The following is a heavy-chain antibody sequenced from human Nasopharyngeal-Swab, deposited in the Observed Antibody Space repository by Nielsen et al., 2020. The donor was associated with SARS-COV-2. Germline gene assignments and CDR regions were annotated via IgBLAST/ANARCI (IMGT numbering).Heavy chain of an antibody. CDR1: GFTFNSHG. CDR3: VREFEATGATYLDY. V-gene: IGHV3-30*03. D-gene: IGHD1-26*01. Sequence: GESLKISCAASGFTFNSHGMHWVRQAPGKGLEWVAVISFDGSKKYYADSVKGRFTISRDSSKNTLYLQMSSLRDEDTAVYYCVREFEATGATYLDYWGLGTLVTVSS. J-gene: IGHJ4*02. CDR2: ISFDGSKK.